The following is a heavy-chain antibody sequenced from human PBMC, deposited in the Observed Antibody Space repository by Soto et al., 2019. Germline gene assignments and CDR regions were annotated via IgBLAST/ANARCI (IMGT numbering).Heavy chain of an antibody. CDR3: AKARREETIFGVVILKNYYYGMDV. Sequence: GGSLILSCASSGFTFSSYSMSLVRQAPGKGLEWVSAISGSGGSTYYADSVKGRLTISRDNSKNTLYLQMNSLRAEDTAVYYCAKARREETIFGVVILKNYYYGMDVWGQGTTVTVSS. CDR1: GFTFSSYS. D-gene: IGHD3-3*01. V-gene: IGHV3-23*01. J-gene: IGHJ6*02. CDR2: ISGSGGST.